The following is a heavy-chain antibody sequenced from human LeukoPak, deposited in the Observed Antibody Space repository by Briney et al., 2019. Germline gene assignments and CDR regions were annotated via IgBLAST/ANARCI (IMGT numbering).Heavy chain of an antibody. D-gene: IGHD3-10*01. CDR3: ARCTRITMVRGVIITGIYYFDY. V-gene: IGHV4-34*01. CDR1: GGSFSGYY. J-gene: IGHJ4*02. Sequence: PSETLSLTCAVYGGSFSGYYWSWIRQPPGKGLEWIGEINHIGSTNYNPSLKSRVTISVDTSKNQFSLKLSSVTAADTAVYYCARCTRITMVRGVIITGIYYFDYWGQRTLVTVSS. CDR2: INHIGST.